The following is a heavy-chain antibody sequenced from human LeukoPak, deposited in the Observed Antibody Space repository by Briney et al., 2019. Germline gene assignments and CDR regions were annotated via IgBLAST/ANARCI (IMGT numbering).Heavy chain of an antibody. Sequence: SETLSLTCTVSGASISSSSYFWGWIRQPPGKGLEYIGSVYYSGRTYYNPSLKSRVTISLDTSKNQFSLRLTSVTAADTAVYYCARLGSSGYYSFDYWGQGTLVTVSS. CDR2: VYYSGRT. J-gene: IGHJ4*02. CDR1: GASISSSSYF. V-gene: IGHV4-39*01. CDR3: ARLGSSGYYSFDY. D-gene: IGHD6-19*01.